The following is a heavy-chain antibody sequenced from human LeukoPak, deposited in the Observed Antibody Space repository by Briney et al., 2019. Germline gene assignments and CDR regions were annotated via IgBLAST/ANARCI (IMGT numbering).Heavy chain of an antibody. J-gene: IGHJ6*03. CDR1: GGSISSYY. Sequence: SETLSLTCTVSGGSISSYYWSWIRQPPGKGLEWIGYIYYSGSTNYNPSLKSRVTISVDTSKNQFSLKLSSVTAADTAVYYCARKKDYMDVWGKGTAVTVSS. V-gene: IGHV4-59*08. CDR2: IYYSGST. CDR3: ARKKDYMDV.